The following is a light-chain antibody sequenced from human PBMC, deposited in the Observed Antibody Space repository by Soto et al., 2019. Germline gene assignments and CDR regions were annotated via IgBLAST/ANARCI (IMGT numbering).Light chain of an antibody. V-gene: IGKV4-1*01. CDR2: WAS. Sequence: DIVMTQSPDSLAVSLGERDTINCKSSQSVLYSSNNRNYLTWYQQKPGQPPKLLIYWASTRESGVPDRFSGSGSGTDFTLTISSLQAEDVAVYYCQQYYNTPWTFGQGTKVEIK. J-gene: IGKJ1*01. CDR3: QQYYNTPWT. CDR1: QSVLYSSNNRNY.